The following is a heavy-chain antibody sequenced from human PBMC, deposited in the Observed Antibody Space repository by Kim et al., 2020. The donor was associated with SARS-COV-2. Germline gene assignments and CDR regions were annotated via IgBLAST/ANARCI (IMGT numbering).Heavy chain of an antibody. D-gene: IGHD6-19*01. CDR3: ARVRWLVRSDTSYYFDY. Sequence: ASVKVSCKAFGYTFTSYAMHWVRQAPGQRLEWMGWINAGNGNTKYSQKFQGRVTITRDTSASTAYMELSSLRSEDTAVYYCARVRWLVRSDTSYYFDYWGQGTLVTVSS. V-gene: IGHV1-3*01. CDR2: INAGNGNT. J-gene: IGHJ4*02. CDR1: GYTFTSYA.